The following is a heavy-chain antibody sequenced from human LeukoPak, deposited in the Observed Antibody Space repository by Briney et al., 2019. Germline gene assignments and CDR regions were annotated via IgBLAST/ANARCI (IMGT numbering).Heavy chain of an antibody. CDR1: GASFNSYY. J-gene: IGHJ4*02. D-gene: IGHD6-6*01. CDR2: INHSGSI. V-gene: IGHV4-34*01. Sequence: SETLSLTCAVYGASFNSYYWDWIRQPPGKWLEWIGEINHSGSIKYNPSLKSRVTISVDRSKNQFALKMSGVTAADTAIYYCARGPLGSSGDYWGQGSLVTVSS. CDR3: ARGPLGSSGDY.